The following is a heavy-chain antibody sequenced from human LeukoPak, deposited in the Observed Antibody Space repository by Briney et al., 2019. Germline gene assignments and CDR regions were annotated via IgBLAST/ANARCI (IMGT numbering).Heavy chain of an antibody. CDR1: GGSISSYY. J-gene: IGHJ4*02. CDR2: IYYSGST. CDR3: ASAGRYSYGSFDY. Sequence: PSETLSLTWTVSGGSISSYYWSWIRQPPAKGLEWIGYIYYSGSTNYDPSLKSRVTISVDTSKNQFSLKLSSVTAADTAVYYCASAGRYSYGSFDYWGQGTLVTVSS. D-gene: IGHD5-18*01. V-gene: IGHV4-59*01.